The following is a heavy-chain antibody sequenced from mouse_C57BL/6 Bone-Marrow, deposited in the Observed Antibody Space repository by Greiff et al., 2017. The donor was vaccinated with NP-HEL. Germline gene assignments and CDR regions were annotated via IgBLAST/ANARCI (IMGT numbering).Heavy chain of an antibody. Sequence: EVQGVESGGGLVQPGESLKLSCESTEYEFPSHDMSWVRKTPEKRLELVAAIISDGGSTNYPDTMESRFIISRDNTKKTLYLQKSSLRSEDTAMEYCARRGGSSNWYFDGWGTGTTVTVSS. CDR1: EYEFPSHD. J-gene: IGHJ1*03. CDR3: ARRGGSSNWYFDG. V-gene: IGHV5-2*01. D-gene: IGHD1-1*01. CDR2: IISDGGST.